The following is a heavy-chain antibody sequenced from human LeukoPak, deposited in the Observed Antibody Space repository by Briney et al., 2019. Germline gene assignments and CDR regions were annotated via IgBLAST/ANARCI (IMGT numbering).Heavy chain of an antibody. CDR1: GGSFSGYY. Sequence: SETLSLTCAVYGGSFSGYYWSWIRQPPGQGLEWIGEINHSGSTNYNPSLKSRGAISVDTSKNQFSLKLSSVPAADTAVYYCARGAGDDFWSGYLYYFDYWGQGTLVTVSS. V-gene: IGHV4-34*01. D-gene: IGHD3-3*01. CDR3: ARGAGDDFWSGYLYYFDY. CDR2: INHSGST. J-gene: IGHJ4*02.